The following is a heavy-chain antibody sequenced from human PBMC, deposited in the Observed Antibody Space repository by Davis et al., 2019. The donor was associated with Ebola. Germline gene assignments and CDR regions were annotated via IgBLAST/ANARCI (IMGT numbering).Heavy chain of an antibody. D-gene: IGHD4-23*01. CDR1: GFTFSSYA. V-gene: IGHV3-30*04. Sequence: GESLKISCAASGFTFSSYAMHWVRQAPGKGLEWVAVISYDGSNKYYADSVKGRFTISRDNSKNTLYLQMNSLRAEDTAVYYCAKGLLYSGGYWGQGTLVTVSS. CDR2: ISYDGSNK. CDR3: AKGLLYSGGY. J-gene: IGHJ4*02.